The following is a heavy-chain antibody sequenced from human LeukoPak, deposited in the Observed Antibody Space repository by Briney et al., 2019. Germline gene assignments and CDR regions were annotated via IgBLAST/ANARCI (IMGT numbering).Heavy chain of an antibody. J-gene: IGHJ3*02. CDR3: AKDGYSYGRDAFDI. V-gene: IGHV3-7*03. D-gene: IGHD5-18*01. CDR1: GFTFSSYW. Sequence: GGSLRLSCAASGFTFSSYWMNWARQAPGKGLEWVASINHNGNVNYYVDSVKGRFTISRDNSKNTLYLQMNSLRAEDTAVYYCAKDGYSYGRDAFDIWGQGTMVTVSS. CDR2: INHNGNVN.